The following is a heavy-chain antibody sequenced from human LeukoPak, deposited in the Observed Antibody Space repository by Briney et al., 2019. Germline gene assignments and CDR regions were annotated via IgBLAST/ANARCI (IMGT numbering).Heavy chain of an antibody. D-gene: IGHD6-13*01. J-gene: IGHJ6*03. CDR2: IYSGGST. CDR3: ARVSSSWDYYYYMDV. CDR1: GFTVSSNY. V-gene: IGHV3-66*01. Sequence: GGSLRLSCAASGFTVSSNYMSWVRQAPGKGLEWVSVIYSGGSTYYADSVKGRFTISRDNSKNTLYLQMNSLRAEDTAVYYCARVSSSWDYYYYMDVWGKGTTVTVSS.